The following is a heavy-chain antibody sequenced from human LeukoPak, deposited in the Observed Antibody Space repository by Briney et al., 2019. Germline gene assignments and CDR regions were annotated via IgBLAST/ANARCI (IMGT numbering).Heavy chain of an antibody. J-gene: IGHJ4*02. D-gene: IGHD1-26*01. CDR2: INHSGST. CDR3: ARRYSGSYYGGYYFDY. Sequence: PETLSLTCAVYGGSFSGYYWSWIRQPPGKGLEWIGEINHSGSTNYNPSLKSRVTISVDTSKNQFSLKLSSVTAADTAVYYCARRYSGSYYGGYYFDYWGQGTLVTVSS. V-gene: IGHV4-34*01. CDR1: GGSFSGYY.